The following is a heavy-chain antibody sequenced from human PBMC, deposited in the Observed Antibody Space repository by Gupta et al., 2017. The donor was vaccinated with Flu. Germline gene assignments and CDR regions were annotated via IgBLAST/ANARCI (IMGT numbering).Heavy chain of an antibody. D-gene: IGHD5-18*01. CDR2: MSDNGGYI. CDR1: SNYA. CDR3: ARAAGGVNTAMVT. J-gene: IGHJ4*02. Sequence: SNYAMNWVRQAPGKGLEWVSGMSDNGGYIYYAESVRGRFAISRDNSKNTLYLQMNSLRAEDTAVYYCARAAGGVNTAMVTWGQGTLVTVSS. V-gene: IGHV3-23*01.